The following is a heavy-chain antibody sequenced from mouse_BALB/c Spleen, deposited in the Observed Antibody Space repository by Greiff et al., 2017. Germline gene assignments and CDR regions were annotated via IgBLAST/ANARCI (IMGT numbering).Heavy chain of an antibody. Sequence: EVQGVESGGGLVQPGGSRKLSCAASGFTFSDYGMAWVRQAPGKGPEWVAFISNLAYSIYYADTVTGRFTISRENAKNTLYLEMSSLRSEDTAMYYCARVYGNYAWFAYWGQGTLVTVSA. J-gene: IGHJ3*01. D-gene: IGHD2-1*01. V-gene: IGHV5-15*02. CDR2: ISNLAYSI. CDR3: ARVYGNYAWFAY. CDR1: GFTFSDYG.